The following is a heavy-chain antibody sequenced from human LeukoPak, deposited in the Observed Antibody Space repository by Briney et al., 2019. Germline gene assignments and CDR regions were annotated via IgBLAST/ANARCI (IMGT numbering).Heavy chain of an antibody. CDR2: ISAYNGNT. CDR3: ARNQYSGSYSPRDGMDV. J-gene: IGHJ6*04. V-gene: IGHV1-18*01. D-gene: IGHD1-26*01. CDR1: GYTLTELS. Sequence: ASVKVSCKVSGYTLTELSMHWVRQAPGQGLEWMGWISAYNGNTNYAQKLQGRVTMTTDTSTSTAYMELRSLRSDDTAVYYCARNQYSGSYSPRDGMDVWGKGTTVTVSS.